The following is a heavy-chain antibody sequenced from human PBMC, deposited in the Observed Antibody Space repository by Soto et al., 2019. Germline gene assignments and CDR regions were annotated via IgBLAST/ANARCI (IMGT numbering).Heavy chain of an antibody. CDR3: GREGQQLAQEQYFQFSGMDV. CDR2: ISGDNVNR. Sequence: QVHLVQSGVEVKKPGASVKVSCTDHGYNLREYGVSWLRQVPGQVFAWMGWISGDNVNRRSSQRFQDRVTMTTDTSTNTAAMELRSLRDDDTAVYFCGREGQQLAQEQYFQFSGMDVLGQGTSVTVSS. V-gene: IGHV1-18*01. J-gene: IGHJ6*02. CDR1: GYNLREYG. D-gene: IGHD6-13*01.